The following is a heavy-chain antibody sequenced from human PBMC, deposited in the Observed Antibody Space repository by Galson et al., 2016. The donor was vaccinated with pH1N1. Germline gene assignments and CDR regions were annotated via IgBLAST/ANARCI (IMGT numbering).Heavy chain of an antibody. Sequence: ETLSLTCTVSGGSITSDGNYWSWIRQHPGKGLEWIGYIHHSGTSKYNPSLKSRVTISIDTSKSQFSLNLSSVTAADTAVYYCARGDFVVGEGWYNGFDVWGQGTTVTVSS. J-gene: IGHJ6*02. CDR3: ARGDFVVGEGWYNGFDV. CDR2: IHHSGTS. V-gene: IGHV4-61*08. D-gene: IGHD2-15*01. CDR1: GGSITSDGNY.